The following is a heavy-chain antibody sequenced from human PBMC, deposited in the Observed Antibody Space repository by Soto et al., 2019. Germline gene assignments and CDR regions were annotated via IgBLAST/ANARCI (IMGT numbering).Heavy chain of an antibody. CDR3: AREGSGYNF. CDR2: IIPVFGRP. Sequence: GASVKVSCKVSGGTFSSFGISWVRQAPGQGLEWMGGIIPVFGRPNYAQRFRGRLTITADESTKTGYMELIDLRSEDTAVYYCAREGSGYNFWGQGTQVTVSS. V-gene: IGHV1-69*13. D-gene: IGHD5-12*01. J-gene: IGHJ1*01. CDR1: GGTFSSFG.